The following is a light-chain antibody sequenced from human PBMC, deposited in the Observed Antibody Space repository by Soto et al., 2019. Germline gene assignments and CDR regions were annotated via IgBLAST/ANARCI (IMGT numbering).Light chain of an antibody. CDR2: GNT. V-gene: IGLV1-40*01. Sequence: QSVLTQPPSVSGAPGQRVTLSCTGSSSNIGAGYDVHWYLQLPGTAPKLIIYGNTNRPSGVPDRFSGSKSGSSASLAITGLQAEDEADYYCQSHDSSLHASVFGTGTKVTVL. CDR1: SSNIGAGYD. CDR3: QSHDSSLHASV. J-gene: IGLJ1*01.